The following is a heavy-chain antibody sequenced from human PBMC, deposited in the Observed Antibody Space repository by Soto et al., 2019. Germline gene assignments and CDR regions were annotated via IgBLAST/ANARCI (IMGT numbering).Heavy chain of an antibody. CDR3: AKDQIRYVSGSYYFDY. J-gene: IGHJ4*02. CDR1: EFTFSNYG. Sequence: PGGSLRLSCAASEFTFSNYGIHWVRQAPGKGLEWVAVISYDGSNKYYADSVKGRFTISRDNSKNTLYLQMNSLRAEDTAVYYCAKDQIRYVSGSYYFDYWGQGTLVTVSS. D-gene: IGHD1-26*01. V-gene: IGHV3-30*18. CDR2: ISYDGSNK.